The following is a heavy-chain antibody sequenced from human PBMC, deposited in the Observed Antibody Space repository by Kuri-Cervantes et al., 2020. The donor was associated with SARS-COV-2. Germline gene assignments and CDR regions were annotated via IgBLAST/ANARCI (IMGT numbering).Heavy chain of an antibody. V-gene: IGHV3-30*18. Sequence: GESLKISCAASGFTFSYYYMSGVRQAPGKGLEWVAVISYDGSNKYYADSVKGRFTISRDNSKNTLYLQMNSLRAEDTAVYYCAKDLNYVVPAAISSYYYYYGMDVWGQGTTVTVSS. CDR3: AKDLNYVVPAAISSYYYYYGMDV. D-gene: IGHD2-2*01. CDR1: GFTFSYYY. J-gene: IGHJ6*02. CDR2: ISYDGSNK.